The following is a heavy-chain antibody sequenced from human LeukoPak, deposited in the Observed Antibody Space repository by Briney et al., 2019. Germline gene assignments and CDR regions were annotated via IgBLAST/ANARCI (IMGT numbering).Heavy chain of an antibody. Sequence: PSETLSLTRAVYGGSFSGYYWSLIRQPPGKGLEWIGEINHSGSTNYNPSLKSRVTISVDTSKNQFSLKLSSVTAADTAVYYCARGVAVAGRGFDYWGQGTLVTVSS. CDR2: INHSGST. CDR1: GGSFSGYY. CDR3: ARGVAVAGRGFDY. D-gene: IGHD6-19*01. V-gene: IGHV4-34*01. J-gene: IGHJ4*02.